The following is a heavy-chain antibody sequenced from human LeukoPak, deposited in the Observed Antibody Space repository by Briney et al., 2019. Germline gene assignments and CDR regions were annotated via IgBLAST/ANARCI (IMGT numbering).Heavy chain of an antibody. CDR2: ISGDGRST. D-gene: IGHD6-19*01. Sequence: GGSLRLSCAASGFTFHDYATHWVRQAPGKGLEWVSHISGDGRSTYYADSVKGRFTISRDNSKNSQYLQMNSLTTEDTAMYYCAKGGGWLVDYWGQGTLVTVSS. J-gene: IGHJ4*02. CDR1: GFTFHDYA. V-gene: IGHV3-43*02. CDR3: AKGGGWLVDY.